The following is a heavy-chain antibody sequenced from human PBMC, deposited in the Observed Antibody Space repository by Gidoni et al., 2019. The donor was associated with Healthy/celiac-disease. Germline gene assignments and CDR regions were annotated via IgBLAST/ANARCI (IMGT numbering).Heavy chain of an antibody. J-gene: IGHJ5*02. CDR2: IYDSGST. CDR1: GGSISSYY. Sequence: QVQLQESGPGLVKPSETLSLPCTVYGGSISSYYWSWIRPPPGKGLDWIGYIYDSGSTNYNPSRKSRVIIAVDTSKNQFSLKLSSVTAADTAVYYCARNRITMVRGVIGWFDPWRQGTLVTVSS. D-gene: IGHD3-10*01. V-gene: IGHV4-59*01. CDR3: ARNRITMVRGVIGWFDP.